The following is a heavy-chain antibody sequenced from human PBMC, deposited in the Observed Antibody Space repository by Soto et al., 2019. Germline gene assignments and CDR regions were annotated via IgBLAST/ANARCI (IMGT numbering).Heavy chain of an antibody. D-gene: IGHD3-3*02. Sequence: QVQLVQSGAEVKKPGSSVKVSCKASGGTFRTSAISWVRQTPGQGLEWVGDIMPVFRRPKYAQNFQGRVTISADESTSTAYMELSSLRSDDTAVYYCARDKDRPQLGGNYYYILDVWGQGTAVTVSS. CDR3: ARDKDRPQLGGNYYYILDV. CDR1: GGTFRTSA. V-gene: IGHV1-69*12. CDR2: IMPVFRRP. J-gene: IGHJ6*02.